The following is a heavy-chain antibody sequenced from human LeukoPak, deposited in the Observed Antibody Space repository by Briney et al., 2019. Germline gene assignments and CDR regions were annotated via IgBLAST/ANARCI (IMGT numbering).Heavy chain of an antibody. CDR1: GYAFTTNW. V-gene: IGHV5-51*01. Sequence: GESLKISCKGFGYAFTTNWIGWVRQMPGKGLEWMGIIYPGDSDTRYSPSFQGQVTISADKSISTAYLQWSSLKASDTAMYYCARHVVGATLAMSYWGQGTLVTVSS. D-gene: IGHD1-26*01. CDR3: ARHVVGATLAMSY. CDR2: IYPGDSDT. J-gene: IGHJ4*02.